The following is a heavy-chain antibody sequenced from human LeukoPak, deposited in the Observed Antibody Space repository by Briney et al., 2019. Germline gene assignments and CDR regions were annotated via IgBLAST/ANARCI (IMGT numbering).Heavy chain of an antibody. CDR3: ARTPISGATYWFDP. CDR2: IIPILDIA. V-gene: IGHV1-69*04. J-gene: IGHJ5*02. D-gene: IGHD1-26*01. Sequence: ASVKVSCKASGDTFSNYAISWVRQAPGQGLEWMGRIIPILDIANYALMYQGRVTIIADKSTSKVYMELSSLRSEDTAVYYCARTPISGATYWFDPWGQGTLVTVSS. CDR1: GDTFSNYA.